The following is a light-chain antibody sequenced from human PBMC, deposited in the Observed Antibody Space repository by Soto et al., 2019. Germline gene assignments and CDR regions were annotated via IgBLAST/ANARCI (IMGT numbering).Light chain of an antibody. V-gene: IGLV2-14*01. CDR3: SSYTSTSTLVV. CDR1: SYDVGGYNY. J-gene: IGLJ2*01. CDR2: EVS. Sequence: QSALTQPASVSGSPGQSITISCTGTSYDVGGYNYVSWYQHHPGKAPKLMIYEVSNRPSGVSYRFSGSKSGNTASLTISGLQAEDEADYYCSSYTSTSTLVVFGGGTKLTVL.